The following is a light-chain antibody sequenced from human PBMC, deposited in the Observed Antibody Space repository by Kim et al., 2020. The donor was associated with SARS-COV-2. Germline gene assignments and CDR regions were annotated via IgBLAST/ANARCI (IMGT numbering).Light chain of an antibody. Sequence: APGETASITCGGNDIGTKRVHWYQQRPGQAPVLVLYYNSDRPSGIPERFSGSNSGNTATLTINRVEAGDEADYYCQVWDISSDHYVFGTGTKVTVL. CDR2: YNS. CDR3: QVWDISSDHYV. V-gene: IGLV3-21*04. J-gene: IGLJ1*01. CDR1: DIGTKR.